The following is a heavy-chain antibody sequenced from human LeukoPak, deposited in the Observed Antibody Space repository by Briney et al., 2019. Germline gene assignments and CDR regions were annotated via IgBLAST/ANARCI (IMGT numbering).Heavy chain of an antibody. D-gene: IGHD2-15*01. V-gene: IGHV4-4*07. CDR2: IYTSWST. J-gene: IGHJ6*02. CDR1: GGSISSYY. Sequence: SETLSLTCTVSGGSISSYYWSWIRQPAGKGLEWIGRIYTSWSTNYNPSLKSRVTMSVDTSKNQFSLKLSSVTAADTAVYYCARGGGYCSGGSCYFMKRYYYYGMDVWGQGTTVTVSS. CDR3: ARGGGYCSGGSCYFMKRYYYYGMDV.